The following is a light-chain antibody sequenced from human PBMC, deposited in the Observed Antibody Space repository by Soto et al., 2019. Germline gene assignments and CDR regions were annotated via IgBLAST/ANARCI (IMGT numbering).Light chain of an antibody. CDR3: QQYKNWPPWT. Sequence: EIVMTQSPATLSVSPGERATLACRASQNIGTNLAWFQQKPGQAPRLRIYAASIRATDFPARFSGSGSGTEFTLSMSGLQSDDFAVYFCQQYKNWPPWTVGHGTKVEIK. CDR1: QNIGTN. CDR2: AAS. V-gene: IGKV3-15*01. J-gene: IGKJ1*01.